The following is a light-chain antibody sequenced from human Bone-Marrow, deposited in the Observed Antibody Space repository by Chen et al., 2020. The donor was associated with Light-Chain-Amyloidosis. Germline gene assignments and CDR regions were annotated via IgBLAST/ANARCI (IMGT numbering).Light chain of an antibody. V-gene: IGKV3-20*01. J-gene: IGKJ4*01. Sequence: EIVLRQSPGTLSLSPGEGANLSCRASQTISSNYLTWYQQNFGQAPRLLIYGSSSRATGIPDRFTGSGSGTDFTLTINGLEPEDFAMYYCQQYGTSPLTFGGGSKVEIK. CDR2: GSS. CDR1: QTISSNY. CDR3: QQYGTSPLT.